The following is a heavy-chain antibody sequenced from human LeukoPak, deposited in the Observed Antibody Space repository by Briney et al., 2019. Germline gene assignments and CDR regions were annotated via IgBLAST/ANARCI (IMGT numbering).Heavy chain of an antibody. CDR3: AKARRYCSSTSCYGPGDY. Sequence: PGGSLSLSCAASGFTFSSYGMHWVRQAPGKGLEWVAFIRYDGSNKYYADSVKGRFTISRDNSKNTLYLQMNSLRAEDMAVYYCAKARRYCSSTSCYGPGDYSSQGTLVTVSS. D-gene: IGHD2-2*01. CDR2: IRYDGSNK. CDR1: GFTFSSYG. V-gene: IGHV3-30*02. J-gene: IGHJ4*02.